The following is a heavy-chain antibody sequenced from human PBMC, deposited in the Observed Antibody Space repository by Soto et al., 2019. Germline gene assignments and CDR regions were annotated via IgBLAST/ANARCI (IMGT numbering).Heavy chain of an antibody. CDR2: IYYSGST. Sequence: SETLSLTCTVSGGSISSYYWSWIRQPPGKGLEWIGYIYYSGSTNYNPSLKSRVTISVDTSKNQFSLKLSSVTAADTAVYYCARALPGYCSGGSCLYYFDYWGQGTLVTVSS. CDR1: GGSISSYY. D-gene: IGHD2-15*01. J-gene: IGHJ4*02. CDR3: ARALPGYCSGGSCLYYFDY. V-gene: IGHV4-59*01.